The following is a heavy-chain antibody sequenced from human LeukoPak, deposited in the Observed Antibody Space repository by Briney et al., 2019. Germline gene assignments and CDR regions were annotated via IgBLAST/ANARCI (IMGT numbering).Heavy chain of an antibody. D-gene: IGHD6-19*01. J-gene: IGHJ4*02. CDR3: AKAHSSGWYYFDY. CDR1: GFTFDDYA. CDR2: ISWNSGSI. V-gene: IGHV3-9*01. Sequence: PGGSLRLSCAASGFTFDDYAMHWVRHAPGKGLEWVSGISWNSGSIGYADSVKGRFTISRDNAKNSLYLQMNSLRAEDTALYYCAKAHSSGWYYFDYWGQGTLVTVSS.